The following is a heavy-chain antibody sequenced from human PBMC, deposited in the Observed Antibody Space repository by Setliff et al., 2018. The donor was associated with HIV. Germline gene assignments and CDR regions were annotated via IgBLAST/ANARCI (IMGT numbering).Heavy chain of an antibody. CDR3: ARGHYSSSSG. Sequence: GGSLRLSCAASGFTFSTYWMSWVRQAPGKGLEWVANIKKDGSEKYYVDSVKGRFTISRDNAKNSLCLQMNSLRAEDTAVYYCARGHYSSSSGWGQGTLVTVSS. CDR1: GFTFSTYW. CDR2: IKKDGSEK. J-gene: IGHJ4*02. V-gene: IGHV3-7*03. D-gene: IGHD6-6*01.